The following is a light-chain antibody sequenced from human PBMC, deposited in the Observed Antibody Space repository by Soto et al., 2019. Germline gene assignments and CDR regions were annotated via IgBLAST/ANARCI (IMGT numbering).Light chain of an antibody. CDR1: SSDIGVYNY. Sequence: QSVLTQPASVSGSPGQSITFSCTGTSSDIGVYNYVSWHQQHPGKAPKLMIYEVNNRPSGVSNRSSGSKSGNTASLTISGLQAEDEADYYCSSYTTSNTYVFGTGTKVTVL. CDR3: SSYTTSNTYV. V-gene: IGLV2-14*01. CDR2: EVN. J-gene: IGLJ1*01.